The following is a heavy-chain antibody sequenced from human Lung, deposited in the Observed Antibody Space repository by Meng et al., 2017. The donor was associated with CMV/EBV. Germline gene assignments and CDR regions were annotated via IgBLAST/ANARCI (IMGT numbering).Heavy chain of an antibody. CDR3: TKGRTREYFQH. V-gene: IGHV3-43D*03. J-gene: IGHJ1*01. Sequence: EVQLVEFGGVVVQPGGSLRLSCAGSGFSFDDFAMHWVRQAPGKGLEWVSHINWDGTSTYYADSVKGRFIISRDNIRNLLYLQMNSLTVEDSALYYCTKGRTREYFQHWGQGTLVTVSS. CDR1: GFSFDDFA. CDR2: INWDGTST.